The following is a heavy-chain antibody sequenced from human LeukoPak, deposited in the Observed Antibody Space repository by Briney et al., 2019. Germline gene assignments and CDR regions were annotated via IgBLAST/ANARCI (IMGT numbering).Heavy chain of an antibody. CDR3: SKDNYFLH. J-gene: IGHJ1*01. CDR2: ISGGSENT. Sequence: GGSLRLSCAASGFTFSSYSMNWVRQAPGKGLEWVSTISGGSENTYYTDSVKGRFTISRDNSKNTLYLQMSSLRVEDTAVYYCSKDNYFLHWGQGTLVTVSS. CDR1: GFTFSSYS. V-gene: IGHV3-23*01.